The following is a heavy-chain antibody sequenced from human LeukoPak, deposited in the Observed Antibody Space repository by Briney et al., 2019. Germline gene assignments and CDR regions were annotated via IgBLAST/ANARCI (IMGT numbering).Heavy chain of an antibody. Sequence: SETLSLTCTVSGGSISSGDYYWSWIRQPPGMGLEWIGYIYYSGSTYYNPSLKSRVTISVDTSKNQFSLKLSSVTAADTAVYYCARDPNYYDSSGYYPVHAFDIWGQGTMVTVSS. CDR2: IYYSGST. CDR3: ARDPNYYDSSGYYPVHAFDI. CDR1: GGSISSGDYY. J-gene: IGHJ3*02. D-gene: IGHD3-22*01. V-gene: IGHV4-30-4*01.